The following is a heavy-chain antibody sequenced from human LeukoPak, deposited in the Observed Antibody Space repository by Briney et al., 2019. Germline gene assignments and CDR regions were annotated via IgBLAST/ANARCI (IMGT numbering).Heavy chain of an antibody. CDR3: ATRSSIAYYFDY. V-gene: IGHV4-34*01. D-gene: IGHD6-6*01. CDR1: GGSFSGYY. CDR2: INLGGST. Sequence: SETLSLTCAVYGGSFSGYYWSWIRQSPGKGLEWIGEINLGGSTNYNPSLKTRVTISVDTSKNHFSLKLSSVTAADTAVYYCATRSSIAYYFDYWGQGTLVTVSS. J-gene: IGHJ4*02.